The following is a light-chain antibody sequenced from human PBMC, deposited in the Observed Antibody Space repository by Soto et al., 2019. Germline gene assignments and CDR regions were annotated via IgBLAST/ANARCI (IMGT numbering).Light chain of an antibody. CDR2: DAS. CDR3: QQYNGYPWT. V-gene: IGKV1-5*01. Sequence: DIQMTQSPSTLSASVGDRVTITCRASQNINSWLAWYQQRPGKAPKLLIYDASTLESGVPSTFSGSRSGTEFTFTISSLQPDDFATYYCQQYNGYPWTFGQGTKVEIK. CDR1: QNINSW. J-gene: IGKJ1*01.